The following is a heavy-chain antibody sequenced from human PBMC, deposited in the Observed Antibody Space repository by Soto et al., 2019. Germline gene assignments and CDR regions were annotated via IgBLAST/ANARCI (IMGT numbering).Heavy chain of an antibody. V-gene: IGHV1-18*04. J-gene: IGHJ4*02. Sequence: QIQVLQSGPEVRKPGTSVKVSCKASGHSFKKTGFSWVRQSLGQGLEWMGWIDADSGDTKYAQKSRGRVTLTTDTTTRTAYMDMRSLSTDDTAVYFYVVCPGIHAGGTCLDFWGQGTLVTVSS. D-gene: IGHD2-15*01. CDR3: VVCPGIHAGGTCLDF. CDR1: GHSFKKTG. CDR2: IDADSGDT.